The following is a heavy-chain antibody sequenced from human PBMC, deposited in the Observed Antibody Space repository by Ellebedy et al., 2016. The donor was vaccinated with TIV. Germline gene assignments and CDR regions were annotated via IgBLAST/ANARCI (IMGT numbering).Heavy chain of an antibody. CDR2: ISWNSGSV. CDR3: VKDKSVSGFSFGLFDL. D-gene: IGHD3-22*01. Sequence: SLKISXAASGFNFDDYAMHWVRQAPGKDLEWVSGISWNSGSVNYADSVKGRFTISRDNVNDSLHLQMNSLRPEDTAFYYCVKDKSVSGFSFGLFDLWGRGTLVTVSS. J-gene: IGHJ2*01. V-gene: IGHV3-9*01. CDR1: GFNFDDYA.